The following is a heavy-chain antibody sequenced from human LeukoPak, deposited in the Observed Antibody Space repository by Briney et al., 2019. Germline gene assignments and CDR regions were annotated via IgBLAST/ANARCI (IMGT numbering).Heavy chain of an antibody. CDR3: ARLTGYSSESWFDP. J-gene: IGHJ5*02. Sequence: TSETLSLTCTVSGGSINSYYWSWIRQPAGKGLEWIGRIYTSGSTNYNPSLKSRVTMSVDTSKNQFSLKLSSVTAADTAVYYCARLTGYSSESWFDPWGQGTLVTVSS. V-gene: IGHV4-4*07. D-gene: IGHD3-9*01. CDR1: GGSINSYY. CDR2: IYTSGST.